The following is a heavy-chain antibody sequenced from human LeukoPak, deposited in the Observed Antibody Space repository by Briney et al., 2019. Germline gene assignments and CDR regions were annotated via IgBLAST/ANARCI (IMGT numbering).Heavy chain of an antibody. CDR3: ARDESD. Sequence: ASVKVSCKASGYTFINYAIHWVRQAPGQRLEWMGWINTGNGDTKYSQKFQGRVTITRDTSASTAYMELSGLTSEDTAVYYCARDESDWGQGTLVTVSS. CDR1: GYTFINYA. CDR2: INTGNGDT. V-gene: IGHV1-3*04. J-gene: IGHJ4*02.